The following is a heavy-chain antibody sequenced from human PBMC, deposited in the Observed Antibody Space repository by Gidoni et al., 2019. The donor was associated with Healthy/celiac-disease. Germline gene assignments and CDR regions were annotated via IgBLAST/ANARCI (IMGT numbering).Heavy chain of an antibody. J-gene: IGHJ4*02. CDR3: ARDPTRGYFDY. V-gene: IGHV3-7*03. CDR1: GFTFSSYW. D-gene: IGHD3-10*01. CDR2: IKQDGSEK. Sequence: EVQLVESGGGLFQPGGSLRLSCAASGFTFSSYWMSWVRQAPGKGLGWVDNIKQDGSEKYYVDSVKGRFTISRDNAKNSLYLQMNSLRAEDTAVYYCARDPTRGYFDYWGQGTLVTVSS.